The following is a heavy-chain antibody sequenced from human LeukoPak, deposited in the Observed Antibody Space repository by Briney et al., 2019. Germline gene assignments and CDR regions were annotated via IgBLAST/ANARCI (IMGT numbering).Heavy chain of an antibody. CDR3: ARDSDSSGYWISYAFDI. Sequence: SETLSLTCTVSGGSLSIGAYYWSWLRQPPWKGLEWIWYIFYSGSNYYNPSLKSRVTISVDTPKIQFSLKLSSVTAADTAVYYCARDSDSSGYWISYAFDIWGQGTMVTVSS. V-gene: IGHV4-30-4*02. CDR1: GGSLSIGAYY. CDR2: IFYSGSN. D-gene: IGHD3-22*01. J-gene: IGHJ3*02.